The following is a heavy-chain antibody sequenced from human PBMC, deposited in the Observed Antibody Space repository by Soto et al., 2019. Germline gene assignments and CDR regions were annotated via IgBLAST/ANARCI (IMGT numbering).Heavy chain of an antibody. V-gene: IGHV4-34*01. CDR2: INHSGST. CDR3: ARGPREYSSSWYYYYYYMDV. J-gene: IGHJ6*03. Sequence: SETLSLTCAVYGGSFSGYYWSWIRQPPGKGLEWIGEINHSGSTNYNPSLKSRVTISVDTSKNQFSLKLSSVTAADTAVYYCARGPREYSSSWYYYYYYMDVWGKGTTVTVSS. CDR1: GGSFSGYY. D-gene: IGHD6-13*01.